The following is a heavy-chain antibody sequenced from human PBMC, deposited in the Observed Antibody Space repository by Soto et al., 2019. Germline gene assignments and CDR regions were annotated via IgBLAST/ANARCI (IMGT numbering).Heavy chain of an antibody. CDR1: GGSISSFYYY. D-gene: IGHD3-10*01. J-gene: IGHJ4*02. CDR3: ARAQGSGFLVS. Sequence: SETLSLTCTVSGGSISSFYYYWSWIRQPPGKGLEWIGYIYYSGSTYYNPSLKSRVTISVDTSKNQFSLKLSSVTAADTAVYYCARAQGSGFLVSWGQGTLVTVSS. V-gene: IGHV4-30-4*01. CDR2: IYYSGST.